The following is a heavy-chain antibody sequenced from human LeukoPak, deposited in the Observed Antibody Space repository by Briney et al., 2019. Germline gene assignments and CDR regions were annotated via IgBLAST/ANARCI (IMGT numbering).Heavy chain of an antibody. CDR3: AKQTTGYYGSGVGF. CDR2: IRDSGDIA. V-gene: IGHV3-23*01. D-gene: IGHD3-10*01. J-gene: IGHJ4*02. Sequence: GGSLRLSCVASGFTFSSYAMSWVRRAPGKGLEWVSSIRDSGDIAHYADSVRGRFTISRDNSKNTLYLQMSSLRPEDTAVYFCAKQTTGYYGSGVGFWGQGALVTVSS. CDR1: GFTFSSYA.